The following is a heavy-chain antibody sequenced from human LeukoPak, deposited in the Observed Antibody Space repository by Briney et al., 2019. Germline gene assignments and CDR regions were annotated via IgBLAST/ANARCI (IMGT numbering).Heavy chain of an antibody. Sequence: PGGSLRLSCAASGFTFDDYAMHWVRQAPGKGLEWVSRINSDGSSTSYADSVKGRFTISRDNAKNTLYLQMNSLRAEDTAVYYCARKKGPRGGAFDIWGQGTMVTVSS. CDR2: INSDGSST. V-gene: IGHV3-74*01. CDR3: ARKKGPRGGAFDI. J-gene: IGHJ3*02. CDR1: GFTFDDYA. D-gene: IGHD3-10*01.